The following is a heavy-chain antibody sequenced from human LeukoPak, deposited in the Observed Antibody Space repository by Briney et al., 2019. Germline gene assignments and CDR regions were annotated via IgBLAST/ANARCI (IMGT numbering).Heavy chain of an antibody. J-gene: IGHJ4*02. V-gene: IGHV3-7*01. CDR1: GFTLSSYW. Sequence: GGSLRLSCAASGFTLSSYWMSWVRQAPGKGLEWVANIKQDGGEKYYVDSVKGRLTISRGNAMNSLYLQMNSLRAEDTAVYYCARLRGSYSSDYWGQGTLVTVSS. CDR2: IKQDGGEK. D-gene: IGHD1-26*01. CDR3: ARLRGSYSSDY.